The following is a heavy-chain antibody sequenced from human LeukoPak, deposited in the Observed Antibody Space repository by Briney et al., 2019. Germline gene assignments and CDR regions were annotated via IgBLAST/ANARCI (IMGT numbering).Heavy chain of an antibody. V-gene: IGHV4-39*07. CDR1: GGSISSYY. CDR2: IYYSGST. J-gene: IGHJ3*02. CDR3: ASDSTISPDAFDI. Sequence: SETLSLTCTVSGGSISSYYWGWIRQPPGKGLEWIGSIYYSGSTYYNPSLKSRVTISVDTSKNQFSLKLSSVTAADTAVYYCASDSTISPDAFDIWGQGTMVTVSS. D-gene: IGHD3-3*01.